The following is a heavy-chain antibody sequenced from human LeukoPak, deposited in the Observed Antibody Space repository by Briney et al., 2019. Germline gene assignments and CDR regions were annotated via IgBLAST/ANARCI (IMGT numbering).Heavy chain of an antibody. CDR1: GFNFSSYS. V-gene: IGHV3-21*01. D-gene: IGHD3-9*01. CDR2: ISSSSSYI. CDR3: ARDGMTYYDILTGDFDY. J-gene: IGHJ4*02. Sequence: GGSLRLSCAASGFNFSSYSMNWVRQAPGKGLEWVSSISSSSSYIYYADSVKGRFTISRDNAKNSLYLQMNSLRAEDTAVYYCARDGMTYYDILTGDFDYWGQGTLVTVSS.